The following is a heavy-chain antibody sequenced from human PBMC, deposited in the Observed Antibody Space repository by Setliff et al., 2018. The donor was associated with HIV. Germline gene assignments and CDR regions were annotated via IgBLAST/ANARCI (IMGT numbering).Heavy chain of an antibody. CDR3: ATLNFPLNWFDP. V-gene: IGHV4-39*01. Sequence: ASETLSITCTVSGGSISSSPYYWAWIRQPPGKGLEWIATISYSGSTHYNLALMSRVTISMDTSRNQFSVKLSSVTAADTAIYYCATLNFPLNWFDPWGQGTPVTVSS. J-gene: IGHJ5*02. CDR2: ISYSGST. CDR1: GGSISSSPYY.